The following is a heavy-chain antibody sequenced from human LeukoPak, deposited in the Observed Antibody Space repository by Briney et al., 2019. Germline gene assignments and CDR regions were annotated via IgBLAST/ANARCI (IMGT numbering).Heavy chain of an antibody. CDR3: ASRLYDFWSGYYTSDAFDI. CDR1: GGSFSGYY. Sequence: SETLSLTCAVYGGSFSGYYRSWIRQPPGKGLEWIGEINHSGSTNYNPSLKSRVTISVDTSKNQFSLKLSSVTAADTAVYYCASRLYDFWSGYYTSDAFDIWGQGTMVTVSS. J-gene: IGHJ3*02. D-gene: IGHD3-3*01. CDR2: INHSGST. V-gene: IGHV4-34*01.